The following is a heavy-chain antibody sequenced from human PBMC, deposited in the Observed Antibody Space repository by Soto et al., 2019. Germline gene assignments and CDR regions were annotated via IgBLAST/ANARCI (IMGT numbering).Heavy chain of an antibody. CDR1: GYTFSTYD. CDR2: MNPNSGNT. V-gene: IGHV1-8*01. CDR3: ARTMGGIAAAGNDY. D-gene: IGHD6-13*01. J-gene: IGHJ4*02. Sequence: ASVKVSCKASGYTFSTYDIDWVRLATGQGLEWKGSMNPNSGNTEYAQKFQGRVTMTRDTSISTAYMELSSLRSEDTAIYYCARTMGGIAAAGNDYWGQGTLVTVSS.